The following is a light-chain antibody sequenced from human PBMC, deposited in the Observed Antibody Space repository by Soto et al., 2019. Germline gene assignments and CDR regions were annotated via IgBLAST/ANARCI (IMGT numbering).Light chain of an antibody. CDR2: KAS. Sequence: DIQMTQSPSTLSASVGDRVTITCRASQSISSWLAWYQQKSGKAPKILIYKASILESGVPSRFSGSGSGTEFTLTISSLQPDDFATYYCQHYNIYSETFGQGTKVEVK. J-gene: IGKJ1*01. CDR3: QHYNIYSET. V-gene: IGKV1-5*03. CDR1: QSISSW.